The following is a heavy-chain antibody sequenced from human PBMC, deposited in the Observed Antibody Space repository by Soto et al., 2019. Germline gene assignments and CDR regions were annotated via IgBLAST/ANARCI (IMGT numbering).Heavy chain of an antibody. D-gene: IGHD2-15*01. V-gene: IGHV4-61*01. CDR1: GGSVNSGSRY. CDR2: MYYSGST. J-gene: IGHJ4*02. Sequence: QVQLQESGPGLVKPSETLALTCTVSGGSVNSGSRYWGWIRQPPGKGLEWIGYMYYSGSTSFNPSRKSRLTMSVDTSKNQFSLKLRSVTAADTAVYYCTAEPIGHCDGGSCYPFDSWGQGTLVTVSS. CDR3: TAEPIGHCDGGSCYPFDS.